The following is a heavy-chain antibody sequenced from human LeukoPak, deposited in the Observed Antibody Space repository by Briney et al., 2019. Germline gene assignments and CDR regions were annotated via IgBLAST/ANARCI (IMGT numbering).Heavy chain of an antibody. CDR3: ARTPGRSSGWSYYFDY. J-gene: IGHJ4*02. D-gene: IGHD6-19*01. CDR1: GGSISSYY. V-gene: IGHV4-59*01. Sequence: SETLSLTCTVSGGSISSYYWSWIRQPPGKGLEWIGYIYYSGSTNYNPSLKSRVTISVDTSKNQFSLKLSSVTAADTAVYYCARTPGRSSGWSYYFDYWGQGTLVTVSS. CDR2: IYYSGST.